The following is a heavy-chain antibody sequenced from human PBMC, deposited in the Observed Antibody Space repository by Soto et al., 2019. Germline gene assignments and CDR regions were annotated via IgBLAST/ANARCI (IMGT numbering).Heavy chain of an antibody. CDR3: ARGHSNSCDY. D-gene: IGHD5-18*01. CDR1: GFTFGNYW. CDR2: IKPDGGEQ. J-gene: IGHJ4*02. V-gene: IGHV3-7*04. Sequence: VQLVESGGGLVQPGGSLRLSCEASGFTFGNYWMNWVRQTPGKGLEWVANIKPDGGEQYYVDSVKGRFTISRDNAKDSLYLQMSSLRGDDTAVYYCARGHSNSCDYWGQGTRVTVSS.